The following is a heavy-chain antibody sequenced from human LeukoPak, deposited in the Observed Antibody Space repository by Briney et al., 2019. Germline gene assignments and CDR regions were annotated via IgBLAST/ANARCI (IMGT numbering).Heavy chain of an antibody. V-gene: IGHV3-48*02. D-gene: IGHD3-22*01. CDR3: AREIFYASGGYAFDY. Sequence: GGSLRLSCAASGFTFSSHSMNWVRQAPGKGLEWVSYISSSSSTIYYADSVKGRFTISRDNAKNSLYLQMNSLGDEDTAVYYCAREIFYASGGYAFDYWGQGTLVTVSS. CDR2: ISSSSSTI. CDR1: GFTFSSHS. J-gene: IGHJ4*02.